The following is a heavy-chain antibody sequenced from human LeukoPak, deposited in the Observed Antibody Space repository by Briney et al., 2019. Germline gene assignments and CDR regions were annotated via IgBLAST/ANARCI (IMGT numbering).Heavy chain of an antibody. Sequence: PGGSLRLSCAASGFTFSSYSMNWVRQAPGKGLEWVSSISSSSSYIYYADSVKGRFTISRDNAKNTLSLQMSSLRAEDTAIYYCAKLPMAAFNGHIDSWGQGTLVTVSS. CDR2: ISSSSSYI. CDR3: AKLPMAAFNGHIDS. CDR1: GFTFSSYS. V-gene: IGHV3-21*04. J-gene: IGHJ4*02. D-gene: IGHD2-8*01.